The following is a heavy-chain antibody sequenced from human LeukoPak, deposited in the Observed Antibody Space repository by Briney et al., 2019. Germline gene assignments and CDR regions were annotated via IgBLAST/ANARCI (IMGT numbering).Heavy chain of an antibody. CDR1: GYRFSSYW. V-gene: IGHV5-51*01. Sequence: GESLKTSCKGSGYRFSSYWLGWVRQMPGKGLEGMRVIYPGDSDTRYSPSFQGQVTISADKSINTAYLQWSSLKASDTAMYFCARLGPLPADYYYGMDVWGQGTTVTVSS. CDR2: IYPGDSDT. J-gene: IGHJ6*02. D-gene: IGHD6-19*01. CDR3: ARLGPLPADYYYGMDV.